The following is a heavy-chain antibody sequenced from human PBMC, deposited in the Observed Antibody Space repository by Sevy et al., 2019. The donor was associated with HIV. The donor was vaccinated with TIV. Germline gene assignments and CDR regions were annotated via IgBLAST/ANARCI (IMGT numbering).Heavy chain of an antibody. Sequence: ASVKVSCKASGYTFTGYYMHWVRQAPGQGLEWMGRINPNSGGTNYAQKFQGRVTMTRDTSIRTAYMERGRLGSDDTAVYYCASSPQLVHYWGQGTLVTVSS. CDR1: GYTFTGYY. CDR3: ASSPQLVHY. V-gene: IGHV1-2*06. J-gene: IGHJ4*02. CDR2: INPNSGGT. D-gene: IGHD6-13*01.